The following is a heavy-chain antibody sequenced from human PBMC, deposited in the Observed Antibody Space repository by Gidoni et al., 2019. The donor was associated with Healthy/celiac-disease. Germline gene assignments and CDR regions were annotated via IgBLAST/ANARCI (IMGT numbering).Heavy chain of an antibody. Sequence: QVQLVESGGGVVQPGRSLRLSCAASGFTFSSYAMHWVRQAPGKGLELVAVISYDGSNKYYADSVKGRFTISRDNSKNTLYLQMNSLRAEDTAVYYCAREVVVTAIYDYWGQGTLVTVSS. J-gene: IGHJ4*02. CDR3: AREVVVTAIYDY. CDR1: GFTFSSYA. V-gene: IGHV3-30-3*01. CDR2: ISYDGSNK. D-gene: IGHD2-21*02.